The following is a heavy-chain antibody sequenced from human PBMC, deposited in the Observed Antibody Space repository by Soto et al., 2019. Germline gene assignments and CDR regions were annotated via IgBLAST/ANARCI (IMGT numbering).Heavy chain of an antibody. D-gene: IGHD6-13*01. CDR2: IYHSGRT. J-gene: IGHJ4*02. V-gene: IGHV4-30-2*01. CDR3: ARQQQLVLDL. Sequence: PSETLSLTCAVSGGSISSGGYSWSWIRQPPGKGLEWIGYIYHSGRTYYNPSLKSRVTISVDTSKNQFSLKLSSVTAADTALYYCARQQQLVLDLRGQGSLVTGSS. CDR1: GGSISSGGYS.